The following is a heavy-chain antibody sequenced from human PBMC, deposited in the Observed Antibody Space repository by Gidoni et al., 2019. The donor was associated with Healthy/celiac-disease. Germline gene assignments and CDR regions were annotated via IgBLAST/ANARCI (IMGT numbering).Heavy chain of an antibody. CDR1: GFTFSSYS. CDR3: ARTWVTLYYGMDV. D-gene: IGHD2-21*02. V-gene: IGHV3-21*01. CDR2: ISSSSSYI. J-gene: IGHJ6*02. Sequence: VQLVESGGGLVKPGGSLRLSCAASGFTFSSYSMNWVRQAPGKGLEWVSSISSSSSYIYYADSVKGRFTISRDNAKNPLYLQMNSLRAEDTAVYYCARTWVTLYYGMDVWGQGTTVTVSS.